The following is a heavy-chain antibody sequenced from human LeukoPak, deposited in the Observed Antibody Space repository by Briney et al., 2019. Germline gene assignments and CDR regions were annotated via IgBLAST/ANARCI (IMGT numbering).Heavy chain of an antibody. D-gene: IGHD3-10*01. CDR3: ARLQVTRTYTAFDI. CDR1: GGSFSGYY. V-gene: IGHV4-34*01. CDR2: INHSGST. J-gene: IGHJ3*02. Sequence: SETLSLTCAVYGGSFSGYYWSWIRQPPGKGLEWVGEINHSGSTNYNPSLKSRVTISVGTSKNQFSLKLSSVTAADTAVYYCARLQVTRTYTAFDIWGQGTMVTVSS.